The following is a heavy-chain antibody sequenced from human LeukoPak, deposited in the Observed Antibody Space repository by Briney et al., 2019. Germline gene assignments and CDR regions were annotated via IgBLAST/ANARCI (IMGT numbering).Heavy chain of an antibody. CDR3: ARVIASYGDYVVGYFDY. J-gene: IGHJ4*02. D-gene: IGHD4-17*01. V-gene: IGHV4-59*01. Sequence: SETLSLTCTVSGGSISSYYWSWIRQPPGKGLEWIGYIYCSGSTNYNPSLKSRVTISVDTSKNQFSLKLSSVTAADTAVYYCARVIASYGDYVVGYFDYWGQGTLVTVSS. CDR2: IYCSGST. CDR1: GGSISSYY.